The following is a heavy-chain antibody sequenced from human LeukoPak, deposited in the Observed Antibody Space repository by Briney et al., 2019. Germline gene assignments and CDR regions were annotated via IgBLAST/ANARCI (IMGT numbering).Heavy chain of an antibody. CDR2: INHSGST. V-gene: IGHV4-34*01. J-gene: IGHJ4*02. D-gene: IGHD6-19*01. CDR3: ARRGYSSGLDY. Sequence: PSETLSLTCAVYGGSFSGYYWSWIRQPPGKGLDWIGEINHSGSTNYNPSLKSRVTISVDTSKNQFSLKLSSVTAVDTAVYYCARRGYSSGLDYWGQGTLVTVSS. CDR1: GGSFSGYY.